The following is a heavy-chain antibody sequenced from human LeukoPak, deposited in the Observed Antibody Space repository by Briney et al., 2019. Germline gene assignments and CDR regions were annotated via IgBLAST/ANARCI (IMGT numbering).Heavy chain of an antibody. Sequence: GESLKISCKAPGYSLTSYWISWVRQMPGKGLEWMGRIDPTDSYTDYSPSFQGHVTISADKSINTAYLQWYNLKASDTAMYYCTRQDYWGQGTLVTVSS. V-gene: IGHV5-10-1*01. CDR1: GYSLTSYW. CDR3: TRQDY. J-gene: IGHJ4*02. CDR2: IDPTDSYT.